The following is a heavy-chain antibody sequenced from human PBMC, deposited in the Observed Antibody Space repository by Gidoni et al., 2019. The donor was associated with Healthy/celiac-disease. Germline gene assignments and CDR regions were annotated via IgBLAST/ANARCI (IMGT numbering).Heavy chain of an antibody. CDR2: IIPIFGTA. V-gene: IGHV1-69*01. J-gene: IGHJ5*02. Sequence: QVQLVQSGAEVKKPGSSVKVSCKASGGTFSSYAISWVRQAPGQGLEWMGGIIPIFGTANYAQKFQGRVTITADESTSTAYMELSSLRSEDTAVYYCARDQYYGSGSRMNWFDPWGQGTLVTVSS. D-gene: IGHD3-10*01. CDR1: GGTFSSYA. CDR3: ARDQYYGSGSRMNWFDP.